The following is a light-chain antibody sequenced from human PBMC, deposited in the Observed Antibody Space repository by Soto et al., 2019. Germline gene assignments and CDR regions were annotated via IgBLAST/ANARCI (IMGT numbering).Light chain of an antibody. V-gene: IGLV2-8*01. J-gene: IGLJ1*01. CDR1: SSDVGGYNY. Sequence: QSVLAQPPSASGSPGQSVAISCTGTSSDVGGYNYVSWYQQHPGKAPKLMIYEVNKRPSGVPDRFSGSKSGNTASLTASGLQAEDEADYYCSSYAGSSNVFGTGTKVNVL. CDR3: SSYAGSSNV. CDR2: EVN.